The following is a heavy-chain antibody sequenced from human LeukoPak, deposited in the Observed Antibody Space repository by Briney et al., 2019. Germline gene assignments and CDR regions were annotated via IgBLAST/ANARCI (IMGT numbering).Heavy chain of an antibody. CDR2: ISYDGSNK. J-gene: IGHJ4*02. CDR3: ARHLGPQEVTSTLDY. Sequence: PGGSLRLSCAASGFTFSSYDMHWVRQAPGKGLEWVAVISYDGSNKYYADSVKGRFTISRDNSKNTLSLQMNSLRAEDTAVYYCARHLGPQEVTSTLDYWGQGTLVTVSS. D-gene: IGHD2-2*01. CDR1: GFTFSSYD. V-gene: IGHV3-30*03.